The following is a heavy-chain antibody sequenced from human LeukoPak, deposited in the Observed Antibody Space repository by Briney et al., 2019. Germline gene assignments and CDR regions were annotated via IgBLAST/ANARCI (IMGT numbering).Heavy chain of an antibody. J-gene: IGHJ4*02. D-gene: IGHD3-10*02. Sequence: PGGSLRLSCAASGFTFSSYAMSWVRQAPGKGLNWVSGISDSGGSTYYADSVKGRFTISRDNSKNTPYLQMSSLRAEDTALYYCARGITVPDYWGQGTLVTVSS. V-gene: IGHV3-23*01. CDR2: ISDSGGST. CDR1: GFTFSSYA. CDR3: ARGITVPDY.